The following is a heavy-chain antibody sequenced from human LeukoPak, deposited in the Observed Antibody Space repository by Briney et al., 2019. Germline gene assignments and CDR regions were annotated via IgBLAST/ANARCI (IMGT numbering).Heavy chain of an antibody. J-gene: IGHJ3*02. CDR1: GYTFTNYG. D-gene: IGHD2-2*01. V-gene: IGHV1-18*04. CDR2: ISPYNDYT. Sequence: GASVKVSCKASGYTFTNYGISWVRQAPGQGLEWMGWISPYNDYTNYAQKLQGRVTMTTDTSTSTGYMELRSLRSDDTAGYYCARWYCSSTSCYAGAFDMWGQGTMVTVSS. CDR3: ARWYCSSTSCYAGAFDM.